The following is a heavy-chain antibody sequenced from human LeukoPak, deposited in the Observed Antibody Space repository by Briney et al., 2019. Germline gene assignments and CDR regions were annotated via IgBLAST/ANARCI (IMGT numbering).Heavy chain of an antibody. CDR2: INPNSGGT. J-gene: IGHJ4*02. Sequence: ASVKVSCKASGYTFTGYYMHWVRQAPGQGLEWMGWINPNSGGTNYAQKFQGRVTMTRDTPISTAYMELSRLRSDDTAVYYCARGYDSSGYHDYWGQGTLVTVSS. D-gene: IGHD3-22*01. V-gene: IGHV1-2*02. CDR3: ARGYDSSGYHDY. CDR1: GYTFTGYY.